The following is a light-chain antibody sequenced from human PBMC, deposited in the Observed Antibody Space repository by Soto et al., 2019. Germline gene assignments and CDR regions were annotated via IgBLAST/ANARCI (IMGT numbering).Light chain of an antibody. J-gene: IGKJ1*01. CDR3: QQSYSTPWT. CDR1: QTITTY. Sequence: DIPMTQSPSSLSASVGDRVTITCRASQTITTYLNWYQQKPGKAPKLLIYAASSLQSGVPSRFSGSGSGTDFTLTISSLQPEDFATYFCQQSYSTPWTFGQGTKAEIK. CDR2: AAS. V-gene: IGKV1-39*01.